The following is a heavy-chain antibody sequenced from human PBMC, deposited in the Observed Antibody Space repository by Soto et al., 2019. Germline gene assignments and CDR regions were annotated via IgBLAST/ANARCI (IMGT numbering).Heavy chain of an antibody. J-gene: IGHJ4*02. Sequence: GGSLRLSCSDSGFTFSSYAMHWVRQAPGKGLEYVSAISSNGGSTYYADSVKGRFTISRDNSKNTLYLQMSSLRAEDTAVYYCVKDWGQQLVYLDYWGQGTLVTVSS. V-gene: IGHV3-64D*06. D-gene: IGHD6-13*01. CDR3: VKDWGQQLVYLDY. CDR1: GFTFSSYA. CDR2: ISSNGGST.